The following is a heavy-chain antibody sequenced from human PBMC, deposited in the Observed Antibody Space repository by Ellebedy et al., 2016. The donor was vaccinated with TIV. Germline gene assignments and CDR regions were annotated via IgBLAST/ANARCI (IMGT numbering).Heavy chain of an antibody. D-gene: IGHD2-21*01. V-gene: IGHV3-48*04. Sequence: GESLKISCAASGFTFSTYSMDWVRQAPGKGLEWISYISSTRSILYADSVKGRFTISRDNAKNSLYLQMNSLRAEDTAVYYCARRGLLFSYFDYWGQGTLVTVSS. CDR2: ISSTRSI. CDR3: ARRGLLFSYFDY. CDR1: GFTFSTYS. J-gene: IGHJ4*02.